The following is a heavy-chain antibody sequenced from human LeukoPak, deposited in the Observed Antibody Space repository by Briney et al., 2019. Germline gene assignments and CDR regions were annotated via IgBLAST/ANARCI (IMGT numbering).Heavy chain of an antibody. J-gene: IGHJ4*02. CDR1: GFTFSDHY. V-gene: IGHV3-72*01. Sequence: GGSLRLSCAASGFTFSDHYMDWVRQAPGKGLEWVGRTRNKANSYTTEYAASVKGRFTISRDDSKNSLYLQMNSLKTEDSAVYYCARVAINDYGDYFDYWGQGTLVTVSS. D-gene: IGHD4-17*01. CDR2: TRNKANSYTT. CDR3: ARVAINDYGDYFDY.